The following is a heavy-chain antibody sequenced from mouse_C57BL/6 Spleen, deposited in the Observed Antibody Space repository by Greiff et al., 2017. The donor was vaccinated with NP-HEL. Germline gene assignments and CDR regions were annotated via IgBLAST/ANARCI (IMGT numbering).Heavy chain of an antibody. Sequence: EVQVVESGGGLVKPGGSLKLSCAASGFTFSSYTMSWVRQTPEKRLEWVATISGGGGNTYYPDSVKGRFTISRDNAKNTLYLQMSSLRSEDTALYYCARQGLSWYFDVWGTGTTVTVSS. V-gene: IGHV5-9*01. CDR1: GFTFSSYT. CDR3: ARQGLSWYFDV. CDR2: ISGGGGNT. D-gene: IGHD3-1*01. J-gene: IGHJ1*03.